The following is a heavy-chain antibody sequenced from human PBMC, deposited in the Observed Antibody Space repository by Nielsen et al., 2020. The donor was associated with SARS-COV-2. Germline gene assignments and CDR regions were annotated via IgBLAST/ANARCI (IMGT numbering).Heavy chain of an antibody. Sequence: GGSLRLSCAASEFTFADYAMHWVRQGPGKGLEWVSLISGDGGYTYYADSVKGRFTISRDNRKNSLYLQMNSLRTEDTALYYCAKDMRRFSSSWNGDHYFYGMDVWGHGTTVTVSS. D-gene: IGHD6-13*01. V-gene: IGHV3-43*02. CDR1: EFTFADYA. CDR3: AKDMRRFSSSWNGDHYFYGMDV. CDR2: ISGDGGYT. J-gene: IGHJ6*02.